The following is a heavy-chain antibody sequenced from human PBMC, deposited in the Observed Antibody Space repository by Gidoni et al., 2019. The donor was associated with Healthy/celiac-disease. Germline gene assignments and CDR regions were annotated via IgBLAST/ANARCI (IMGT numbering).Heavy chain of an antibody. V-gene: IGHV1-46*01. CDR1: GYTFTSYY. Sequence: QVQLVQSGAEVKKPGASVKVSCKAYGYTFTSYYMHWVRQAPGQGLEWMGIINPSGGSTSYAQKFQGRVTMTRDTSTSTVYMELSSLRSEDTAVYYCARTGSYSSSWYRAFDIWGQGTMVTVSS. CDR3: ARTGSYSSSWYRAFDI. CDR2: INPSGGST. J-gene: IGHJ3*02. D-gene: IGHD6-13*01.